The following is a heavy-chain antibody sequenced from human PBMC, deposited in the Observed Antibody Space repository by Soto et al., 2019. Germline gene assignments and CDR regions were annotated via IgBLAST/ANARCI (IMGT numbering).Heavy chain of an antibody. Sequence: QVQLQESGPGLVKPSETLSLTCTVSGGSVSSASFYWHWIRQPPGKGLEWIGYIAYSGITNYNPSFTSIVNMAVATSQNQFSLRLPSPAAADAAVYYCARGDAINWFDSWGQGTRFTVSS. V-gene: IGHV4-61*01. D-gene: IGHD2-2*01. CDR3: ARGDAINWFDS. CDR2: IAYSGIT. CDR1: GGSVSSASFY. J-gene: IGHJ5*01.